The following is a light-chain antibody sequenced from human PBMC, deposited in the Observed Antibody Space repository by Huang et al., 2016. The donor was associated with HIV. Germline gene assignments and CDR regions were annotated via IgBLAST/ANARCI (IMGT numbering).Light chain of an antibody. CDR3: MQALQTPKLT. CDR1: QSLLHSNGYNY. J-gene: IGKJ4*01. CDR2: LGS. Sequence: DIVMTQSPLSLPVTPGEPASISCRSSQSLLHSNGYNYLDWYLQKPGQSPQLLIYLGSNRASGVPDRFSGSGSGTDFTQKISRGEAEDVGVYYCMQALQTPKLTFGGGTKVEI. V-gene: IGKV2-28*01.